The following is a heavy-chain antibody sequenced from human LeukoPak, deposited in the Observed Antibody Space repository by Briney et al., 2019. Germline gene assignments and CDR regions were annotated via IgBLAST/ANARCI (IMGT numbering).Heavy chain of an antibody. D-gene: IGHD3-3*01. V-gene: IGHV3-48*03. Sequence: GGSLRLSCAASGFTFSSYEMNWVRQAPGKGLEWVSSISSSGSTIYYADSVKGRFTISRDNAKNTLYLQMNSLRAEDTAVYYCAKDSTTSGSYYGMDVWGQGTTVTVSS. CDR1: GFTFSSYE. CDR2: ISSSGSTI. CDR3: AKDSTTSGSYYGMDV. J-gene: IGHJ6*02.